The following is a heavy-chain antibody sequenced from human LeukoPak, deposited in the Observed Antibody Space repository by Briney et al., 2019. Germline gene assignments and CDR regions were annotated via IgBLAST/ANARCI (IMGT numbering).Heavy chain of an antibody. V-gene: IGHV3-7*01. D-gene: IGHD4-23*01. J-gene: IGHJ4*02. Sequence: GGSLRLSCAASGFTFTSYWMSWVRQAPGKGLEWVANIKQDGSEKYYVDSVKGRFTISRDNAKNSLYLQMNSLRAEDTAVYYCARERVTGRSGNLRSYFDYWGQGTLVTVS. CDR3: ARERVTGRSGNLRSYFDY. CDR1: GFTFTSYW. CDR2: IKQDGSEK.